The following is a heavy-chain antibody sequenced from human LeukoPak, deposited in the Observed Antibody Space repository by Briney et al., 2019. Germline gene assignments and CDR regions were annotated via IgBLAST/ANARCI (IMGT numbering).Heavy chain of an antibody. J-gene: IGHJ4*02. V-gene: IGHV3-23*01. Sequence: PGGSLMLSCAASGFTFSSYAMSWVRPAPGKGLEWVSAISGSGGSTYYADSVKGRFTISRDNSKNTLYLQMDSLRAEDTAVYYCAKDDGDSSGSYYRYWGQGTLVTVSS. CDR1: GFTFSSYA. CDR3: AKDDGDSSGSYYRY. D-gene: IGHD1-26*01. CDR2: ISGSGGST.